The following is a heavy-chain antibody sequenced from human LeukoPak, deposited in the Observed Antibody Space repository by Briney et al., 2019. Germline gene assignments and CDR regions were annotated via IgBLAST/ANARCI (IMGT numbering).Heavy chain of an antibody. CDR3: ARGSGGTVTTVRYYYGIDV. J-gene: IGHJ6*02. CDR1: GFTFSSYW. V-gene: IGHV3-74*01. Sequence: GGSLRLSCAASGFTFSSYWMHWVRQAPGKGLVWVSRINSDGSSTSYADSVKGRFTISRDNAKNTLYLQMNSLRAEDTAVYYCARGSGGTVTTVRYYYGIDVWGQGTTVTVSS. D-gene: IGHD4-17*01. CDR2: INSDGSST.